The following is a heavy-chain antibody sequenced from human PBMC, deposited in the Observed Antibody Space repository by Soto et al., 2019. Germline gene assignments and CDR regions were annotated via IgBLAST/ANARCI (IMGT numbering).Heavy chain of an antibody. J-gene: IGHJ6*02. CDR2: IKSKADGGTT. CDR3: SRSLQYYYYGMDV. CDR1: GFTFSNAW. Sequence: GGSLRLSCAASGFTFSNAWMNWVRQAPGKGLEWVGRIKSKADGGTTDYAAPVKGRFTISRDDSKNTLYLQMNSLKTEDTAVYYCSRSLQYYYYGMDVWGQGTTVTVSS. D-gene: IGHD4-4*01. V-gene: IGHV3-15*07.